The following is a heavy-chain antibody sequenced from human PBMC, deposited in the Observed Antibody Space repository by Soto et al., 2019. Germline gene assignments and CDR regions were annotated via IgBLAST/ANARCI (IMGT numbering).Heavy chain of an antibody. J-gene: IGHJ4*02. CDR1: GFTFSSYG. D-gene: IGHD3-22*01. Sequence: GSLRLSCAASGFTFSSYGMHWVRQAPGKGLEWVAVIWYDGSNKYYADSVKGRFTISRDNSKNTLYLQMNSLRAEDTAVYYCASAYDSSGYVDYWGQGTLVTVSS. CDR3: ASAYDSSGYVDY. V-gene: IGHV3-33*01. CDR2: IWYDGSNK.